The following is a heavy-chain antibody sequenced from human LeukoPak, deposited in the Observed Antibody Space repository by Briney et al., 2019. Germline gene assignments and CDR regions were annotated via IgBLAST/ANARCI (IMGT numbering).Heavy chain of an antibody. V-gene: IGHV3-7*01. CDR3: ARGLPDGSFDY. J-gene: IGHJ4*02. CDR2: IKQDGSEK. CDR1: GFTFSSYW. D-gene: IGHD5-24*01. Sequence: GGSLRLSCAASGFTFSSYWMSWVCQAPGKRLEWVANIKQDGSEKYYVDSVKGRFTISRDNAKNSLYLQMNSLRAEDTAVYYCARGLPDGSFDYWGQGTLVTVSS.